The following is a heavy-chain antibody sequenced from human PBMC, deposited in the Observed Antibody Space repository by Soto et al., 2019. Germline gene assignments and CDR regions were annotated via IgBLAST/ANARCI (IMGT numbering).Heavy chain of an antibody. CDR3: ARDWGDCSGGSCYPEDFYYYGMDV. CDR1: GYTFTSYY. D-gene: IGHD2-15*01. J-gene: IGHJ6*02. Sequence: ASVKVSCKASGYTFTSYYMHWVRQAPGQGLEWMGIINPSGGSTSYAQKFQGRVTMTRDTSTSTVYMELSSLRSEDTAVYYCARDWGDCSGGSCYPEDFYYYGMDVWGQGTTVTVSS. V-gene: IGHV1-46*01. CDR2: INPSGGST.